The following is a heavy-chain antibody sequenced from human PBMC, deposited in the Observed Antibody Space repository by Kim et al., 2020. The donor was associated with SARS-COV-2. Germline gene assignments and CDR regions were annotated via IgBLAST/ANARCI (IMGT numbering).Heavy chain of an antibody. J-gene: IGHJ6*02. CDR3: AKMVGVYSGLYYYYYGMDV. V-gene: IGHV3-23*01. Sequence: GGSLRLSCAASGFTFSSYAMSWVRQAPGKGLEWVSAISGSGGSTYYADSVKGRFTISRDNSKNTLYLQMNSLRAEDTAVYYCAKMVGVYSGLYYYYYGMDVWGQGTTVTVSS. CDR2: ISGSGGST. D-gene: IGHD5-12*01. CDR1: GFTFSSYA.